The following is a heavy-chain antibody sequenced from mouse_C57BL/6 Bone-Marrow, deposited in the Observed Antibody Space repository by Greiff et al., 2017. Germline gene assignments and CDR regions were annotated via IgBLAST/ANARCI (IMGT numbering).Heavy chain of an antibody. D-gene: IGHD4-1*01. Sequence: VKLMESGPGLVQPSQSLSITCTVSGFSLTSYGVHWVRQSPGKGLEWLGVIWRGGSTDYNAAFMSRLSITKDNSKSQVFFKMNSLQADDTAIYYSAPLGPWFAYWGKGTLVTVSA. CDR2: IWRGGST. CDR1: GFSLTSYG. V-gene: IGHV2-5*01. CDR3: APLGPWFAY. J-gene: IGHJ3*01.